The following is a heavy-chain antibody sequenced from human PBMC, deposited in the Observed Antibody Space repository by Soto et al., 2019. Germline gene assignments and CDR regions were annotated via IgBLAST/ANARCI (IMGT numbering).Heavy chain of an antibody. J-gene: IGHJ4*02. CDR2: IHYSGNT. V-gene: IGHV4-39*02. Sequence: QLQLQESGPGLVKPSETLSLTCTVSGDSISSSSYYWGWIRQAPGKGLDWIGSIHYSGNTNYNPSLKSRVTISVDTSKNHFSLRLTSVAATDTAVYYCARSYYGSGSYAYYFDHWGQGTLVSVSS. CDR1: GDSISSSSYY. D-gene: IGHD3-10*01. CDR3: ARSYYGSGSYAYYFDH.